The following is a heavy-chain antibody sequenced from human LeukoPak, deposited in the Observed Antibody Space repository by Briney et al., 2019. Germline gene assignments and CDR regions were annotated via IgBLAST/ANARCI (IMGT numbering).Heavy chain of an antibody. CDR2: IKEDGSTK. V-gene: IGHV3-7*01. CDR1: GFTFSHYW. J-gene: IGHJ4*02. D-gene: IGHD5-18*01. Sequence: GGPLRLSCAASGFTFSHYWMTWVRQAPGKGLEWVANIKEDGSTKYYVDSVKGRFTISRDNAKNSVYLQISSLRVEDTAVYYCARIGYRGSSYDYWGQGTLVTVSS. CDR3: ARIGYRGSSYDY.